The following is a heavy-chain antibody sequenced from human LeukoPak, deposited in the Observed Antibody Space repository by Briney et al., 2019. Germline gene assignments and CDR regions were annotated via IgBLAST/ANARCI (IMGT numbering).Heavy chain of an antibody. CDR3: AKGGSSYSEMDY. V-gene: IGHV1-2*02. Sequence: GASVKVSCKASGYTFTGYYMNWVRQAPGQGLEWMGWINPNSGRTNYAQNFQGRVTMTRDPSISTAYMELNSLTSNDTAVYYCAKGGSSYSEMDYWGQGTLVTVSS. CDR2: INPNSGRT. D-gene: IGHD2-2*01. J-gene: IGHJ4*02. CDR1: GYTFTGYY.